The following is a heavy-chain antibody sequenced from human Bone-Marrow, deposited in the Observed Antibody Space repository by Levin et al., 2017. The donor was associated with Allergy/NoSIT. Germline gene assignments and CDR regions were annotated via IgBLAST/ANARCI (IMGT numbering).Heavy chain of an antibody. D-gene: IGHD6-19*01. V-gene: IGHV4-59*01. CDR3: ARGDIWVGSGGFPFDP. Sequence: SETLSLNCSVSGTSINSYYWSWIRQPPGKGLEWIGYIHKSGSTSYNPSLKSRVTVSADTSKNQFSLKLNSVTAADTAVYYCARGDIWVGSGGFPFDPWGQGTLVTVSS. CDR2: IHKSGST. CDR1: GTSINSYY. J-gene: IGHJ5*02.